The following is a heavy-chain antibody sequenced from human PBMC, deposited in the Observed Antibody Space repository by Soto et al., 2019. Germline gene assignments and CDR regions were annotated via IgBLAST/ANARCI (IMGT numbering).Heavy chain of an antibody. CDR3: AKLWRDESRVYFYDDAFHI. J-gene: IGHJ3*02. Sequence: ASVKVSCKASGYIFTNYGISWVRQAPGQGLEWMGWISTYNGNTNYAQRLQGRVTMTTDTSTSTASMELRSLRSDDTAVNYCAKLWRDESRVYFYDDAFHIGAQGTIVTVPS. V-gene: IGHV1-18*01. D-gene: IGHD3-22*01. CDR1: GYIFTNYG. CDR2: ISTYNGNT.